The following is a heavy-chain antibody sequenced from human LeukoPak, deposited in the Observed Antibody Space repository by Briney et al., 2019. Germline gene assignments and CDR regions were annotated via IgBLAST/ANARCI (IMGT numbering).Heavy chain of an antibody. V-gene: IGHV1-2*02. CDR1: GYTFTGYY. CDR2: INPNSGGT. D-gene: IGHD5-18*01. Sequence: GASVKVSCKASGYTFTGYYMHWVRQAPGQGLEWMGWINPNSGGTNYAQKLQGRVTMTRDTSISTAYMELSRLRSDDTALYYCARERREYSYGSFIGDYWGQGILVSVSS. J-gene: IGHJ4*02. CDR3: ARERREYSYGSFIGDY.